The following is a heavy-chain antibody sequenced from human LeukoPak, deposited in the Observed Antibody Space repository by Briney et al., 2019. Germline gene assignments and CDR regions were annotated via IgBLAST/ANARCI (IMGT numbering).Heavy chain of an antibody. V-gene: IGHV3-30*02. CDR3: GKDASNLVAATAIDS. CDR1: GFTFSSYG. Sequence: GGSLRLSCAASGFTFSSYGMHWVRQAPGKGLEWVAFIRYDGSNKYYADSVKGRFTISRDNSKNTLYLQMNSLRAEDTAVYYCGKDASNLVAATAIDSWGQGTLVTVSS. D-gene: IGHD2-15*01. J-gene: IGHJ4*02. CDR2: IRYDGSNK.